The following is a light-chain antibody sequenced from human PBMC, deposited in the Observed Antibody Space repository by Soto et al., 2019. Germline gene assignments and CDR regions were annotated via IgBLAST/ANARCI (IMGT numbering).Light chain of an antibody. J-gene: IGKJ3*01. CDR3: HQYNSWPRCT. CDR2: DAS. CDR1: QSVSSY. V-gene: IGKV3-11*01. Sequence: EIVLTQSPATLSLSPGERATLSCRASQSVSSYLAWYQQKPGQAPRLLIYDASNRATGIPARFSGSGSGTDFTLTISSLQSEDSAVYYCHQYNSWPRCTFGPGTKVEIK.